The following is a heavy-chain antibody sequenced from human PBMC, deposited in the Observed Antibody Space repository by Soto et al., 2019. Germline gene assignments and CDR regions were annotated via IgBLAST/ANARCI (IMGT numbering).Heavy chain of an antibody. CDR2: IIPILALT. Sequence: GASVKVSCKASGDTSSTYSINWVRQAPGQGLEWVGRIIPILALTNYAQRFQGRVTITADKSTSKVYMELSSLRSEDTAVYYCARGYCSGGSCYSPRYNWFDPWGQGTLVTVSS. CDR1: GDTSSTYS. CDR3: ARGYCSGGSCYSPRYNWFDP. J-gene: IGHJ5*02. D-gene: IGHD2-15*01. V-gene: IGHV1-69*02.